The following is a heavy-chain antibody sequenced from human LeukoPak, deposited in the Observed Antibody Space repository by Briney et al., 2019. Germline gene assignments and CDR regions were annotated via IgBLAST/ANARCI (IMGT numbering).Heavy chain of an antibody. J-gene: IGHJ4*02. CDR3: TRLTMVRGVIIDY. CDR2: IRSKANSYAT. CDR1: GFTFSGSA. Sequence: GGSLRLSCAASGFTFSGSAMHWVRQASGKGLEWVGRIRSKANSYATAYAASVKGRFTISRDYSKNTAYLQMNSLKTEDTAVYYCTRLTMVRGVIIDYWGQGTLVTVSS. V-gene: IGHV3-73*01. D-gene: IGHD3-10*01.